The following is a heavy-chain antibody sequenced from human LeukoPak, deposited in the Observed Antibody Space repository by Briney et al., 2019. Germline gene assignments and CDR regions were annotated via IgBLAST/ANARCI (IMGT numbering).Heavy chain of an antibody. CDR3: ATLDIVVVPAAKTHAFDI. Sequence: GGSLRLSCAASGFTFSSYAMHWVRQAPGKGLEWVAVISYDGSNKYYADSVKGRFTISRDNSKNTLYLQMNSLRAEDTAVYYCATLDIVVVPAAKTHAFDIWGQGTMVTVSS. CDR1: GFTFSSYA. V-gene: IGHV3-30-3*01. J-gene: IGHJ3*02. D-gene: IGHD2-2*01. CDR2: ISYDGSNK.